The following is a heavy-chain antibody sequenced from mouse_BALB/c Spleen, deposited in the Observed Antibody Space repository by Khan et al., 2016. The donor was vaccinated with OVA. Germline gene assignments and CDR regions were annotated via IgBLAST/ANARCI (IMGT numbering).Heavy chain of an antibody. V-gene: IGHV3-2*02. CDR1: GYSITSYYS. CDR2: ISYSGST. Sequence: EVPLPSSLPGLLKPSQSLSLTCTVTGYSITSYYSFNFIRQFPGHKLEWMGYISYSGSTNYNPSLTSRISITRDTSKNQFFLPLNSVTTEGPQRREGEGDCSLYYYAMDYGGQG. J-gene: IGHJ4*01. D-gene: IGHD2-13*01. CDR3: EGDCSLYYYAMDY.